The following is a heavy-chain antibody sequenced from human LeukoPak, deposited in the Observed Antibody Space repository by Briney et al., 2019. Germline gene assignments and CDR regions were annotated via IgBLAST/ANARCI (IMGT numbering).Heavy chain of an antibody. Sequence: GGSLRLSCAASGFTFSSYTMNWVRQAPGKGLEWASSISGSGSYIFYADSLKGRFTISRDNAKNSLYLQMNSLRAEDTAVYYCAIGLATVRDAFDFWGQGTMVTVSS. CDR1: GFTFSSYT. CDR2: ISGSGSYI. D-gene: IGHD5-12*01. V-gene: IGHV3-21*01. J-gene: IGHJ3*01. CDR3: AIGLATVRDAFDF.